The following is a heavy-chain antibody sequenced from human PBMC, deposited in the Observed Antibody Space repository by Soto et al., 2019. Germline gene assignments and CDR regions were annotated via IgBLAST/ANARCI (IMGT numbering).Heavy chain of an antibody. CDR2: ISGSGGST. J-gene: IGHJ5*02. V-gene: IGHV3-23*01. D-gene: IGHD1-20*01. Sequence: GGSLRLSCAASGFTFSSYAMSWVRQAPGKGLEWVSAISGSGGSTYYADSVKGRFTISRDNSKNTLYLQMNSLRAEDTAVHYCAKDPAPRITGKFDPWGQGTLVTVSS. CDR1: GFTFSSYA. CDR3: AKDPAPRITGKFDP.